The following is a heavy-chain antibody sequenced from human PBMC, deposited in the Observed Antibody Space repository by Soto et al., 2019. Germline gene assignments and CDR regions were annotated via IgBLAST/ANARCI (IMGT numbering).Heavy chain of an antibody. CDR1: GYTFNNYH. J-gene: IGHJ4*02. CDR2: ISAYSGNT. V-gene: IGHV1-18*01. CDR3: ARKPPPPRE. Sequence: QVQLVQSGAEVKKPGTSVKVSCKASGYTFNNYHISWVRQAPVKGLEWMGWISAYSGNTNYAQKLQGRVTMTTDTSTSTPYMELRRLRSDDTAVYYFARKPPPPREWGQGTLVTVSS.